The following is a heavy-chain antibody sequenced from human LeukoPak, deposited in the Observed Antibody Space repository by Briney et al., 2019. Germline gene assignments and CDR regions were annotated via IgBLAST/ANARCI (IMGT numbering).Heavy chain of an antibody. CDR1: GFVVSSSY. D-gene: IGHD1-26*01. CDR2: MYSDSNI. J-gene: IGHJ4*02. Sequence: GGSLRLSCAASGFVVSSSYMAWVRQAPGKGLEWISFMYSDSNIYYADSVRGRFTISRDDSKNTLYLHMNSLRVEDSAIYYCARGILGLIPIDYWGQGTLVTVSS. CDR3: ARGILGLIPIDY. V-gene: IGHV3-53*01.